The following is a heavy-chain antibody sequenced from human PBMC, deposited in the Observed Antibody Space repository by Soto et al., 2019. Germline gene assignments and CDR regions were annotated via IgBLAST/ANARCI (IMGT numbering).Heavy chain of an antibody. V-gene: IGHV3-9*01. CDR3: ARQDFHLDC. J-gene: IGHJ4*02. CDR1: GFTFDDYA. CDR2: ISWNSGSI. Sequence: PGGSLRLSCAASGFTFDDYAMHWVRQAPGKGLEWVSGISWNSGSIGYADSVKGRFTISRDNFKNTLYLQMNSLRAEDTAVYYCARQDFHLDCWGQGTLVTVSS.